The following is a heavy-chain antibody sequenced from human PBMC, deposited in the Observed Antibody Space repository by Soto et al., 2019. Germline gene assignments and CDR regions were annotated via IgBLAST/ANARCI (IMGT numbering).Heavy chain of an antibody. D-gene: IGHD4-17*01. CDR2: IYYSGST. CDR1: NGSIINYY. Sequence: QVQLQESGPGLVKPSETLSLTCTVSNGSIINYYWSWIRQPPGKGLEWIGFIYYSGSTNYNPYLTGRVTMSVDMSRNQLSLKRNSVSAADTAVYDFASRLTLATTTGDAFDLWGQGTMVTVSS. J-gene: IGHJ3*01. CDR3: ASRLTLATTTGDAFDL. V-gene: IGHV4-59*01.